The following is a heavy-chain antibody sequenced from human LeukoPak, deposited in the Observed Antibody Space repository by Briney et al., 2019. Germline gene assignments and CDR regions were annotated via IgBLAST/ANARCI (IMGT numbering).Heavy chain of an antibody. Sequence: GESLKISCKGSGYSFTSYWIGWVRQMPGKGLEWMGIIYPGDSDTRYSPSFQGQVTISADKSISTAYLQWSSLKASGTAMYYCARHGRYSYGYGAFDIWGQGTMVTVSS. CDR1: GYSFTSYW. CDR2: IYPGDSDT. D-gene: IGHD5-18*01. J-gene: IGHJ3*02. CDR3: ARHGRYSYGYGAFDI. V-gene: IGHV5-51*01.